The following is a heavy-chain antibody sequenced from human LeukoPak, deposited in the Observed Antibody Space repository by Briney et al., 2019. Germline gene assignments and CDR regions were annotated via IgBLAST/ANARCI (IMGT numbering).Heavy chain of an antibody. D-gene: IGHD6-19*01. CDR2: ISFDGSNK. CDR3: AREQWLVLNYFDS. CDR1: GFTFGDFA. V-gene: IGHV3-30-3*01. J-gene: IGHJ4*02. Sequence: PGGSLRLSCAASGFTFGDFAMHWVRQAPGKGLEWVALISFDGSNKYYADSVKGRFTISRDNSKNTLPLQMNSLRAEDTAVYYCAREQWLVLNYFDSWGQGTLVTVSS.